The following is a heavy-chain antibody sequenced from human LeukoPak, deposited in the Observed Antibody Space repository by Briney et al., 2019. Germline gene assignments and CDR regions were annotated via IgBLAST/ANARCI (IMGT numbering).Heavy chain of an antibody. Sequence: SETLSLTCAVSGVSFDDYYWAWVRQTPGKGLEWIGEINHSGYTNDSPSLKSRVTLSIDTSRRQFSLNLRSVTVADAGTYYCTRMTAGHDYWGQGTLANVSS. CDR1: GVSFDDYY. CDR2: INHSGYT. J-gene: IGHJ4*02. V-gene: IGHV4-34*01. D-gene: IGHD2-21*02. CDR3: TRMTAGHDY.